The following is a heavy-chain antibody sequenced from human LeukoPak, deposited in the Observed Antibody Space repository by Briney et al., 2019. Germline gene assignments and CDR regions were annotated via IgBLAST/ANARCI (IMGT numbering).Heavy chain of an antibody. Sequence: SETLSLTCTVSGGSISSYYWSWIRQPPGKGLEWIGYIYYSGSTNYNPSPKSRVTISVDTSKNQFSLKLSSVTAADTAVYYCARLSNYYGSGSYYYGMDVWGQGTTVTVSS. V-gene: IGHV4-59*08. D-gene: IGHD3-10*01. CDR2: IYYSGST. J-gene: IGHJ6*02. CDR1: GGSISSYY. CDR3: ARLSNYYGSGSYYYGMDV.